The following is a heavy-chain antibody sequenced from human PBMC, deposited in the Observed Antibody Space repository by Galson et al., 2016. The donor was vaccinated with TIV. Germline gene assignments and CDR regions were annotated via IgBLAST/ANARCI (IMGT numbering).Heavy chain of an antibody. J-gene: IGHJ3*01. CDR2: VNWNGLGT. D-gene: IGHD1-1*01. Sequence: SLRLSCAASGFTFDDFDMAWVRQGPGRGLEWVSSVNWNGLGTSYVDSVKGRFTISRDNAKNSLYLQMNSLRAEDTAVYYCARGNDPGATYSLDYWGQGTMVTVSS. V-gene: IGHV3-20*04. CDR1: GFTFDDFD. CDR3: ARGNDPGATYSLDY.